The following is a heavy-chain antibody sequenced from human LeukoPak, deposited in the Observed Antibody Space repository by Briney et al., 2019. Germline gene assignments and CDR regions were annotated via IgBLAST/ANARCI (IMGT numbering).Heavy chain of an antibody. CDR3: AKDSGSVYYDIFYDY. V-gene: IGHV3-23*01. J-gene: IGHJ4*02. Sequence: GGFLRLSCAASGFTFSSYAMSWVRQAPGKGLEWVSAISGSGGSTYYADSVKGRFTISRDNSKNTLYLQMNSLRAEDTAVYYCAKDSGSVYYDIFYDYWGQGTLVTVPS. CDR1: GFTFSSYA. D-gene: IGHD3-9*01. CDR2: ISGSGGST.